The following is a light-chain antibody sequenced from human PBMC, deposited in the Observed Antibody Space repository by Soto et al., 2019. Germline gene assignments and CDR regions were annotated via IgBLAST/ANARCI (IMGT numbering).Light chain of an antibody. J-gene: IGKJ1*01. CDR1: QSVSRY. CDR2: GAS. CDR3: QQYGSSPTT. Sequence: EIMVTQSPATLSVSPGERATLSCRASQSVSRYLAWYQQKPGQAPRVIMYGASRRATGIPDRFSGSGSGTDFTLTISRLEPEDFAVYYCQQYGSSPTTFGQVTK. V-gene: IGKV3-20*01.